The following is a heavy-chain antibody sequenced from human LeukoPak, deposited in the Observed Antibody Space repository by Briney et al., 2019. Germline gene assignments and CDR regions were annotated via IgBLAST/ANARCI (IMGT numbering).Heavy chain of an antibody. CDR2: INPNSGGT. V-gene: IGHV1-2*02. CDR1: GYTFTGYY. Sequence: ASVKVSCKASGYTFTGYYMHWVRQAPGQGLEWMGWINPNSGGTNYAQKLQGRVTMTTDTSTSTAYMELRSLRSDDTAVYYCARVAPDDYGDGYYYYYYMDVWGKGTTVTVSS. J-gene: IGHJ6*03. CDR3: ARVAPDDYGDGYYYYYYMDV. D-gene: IGHD4-17*01.